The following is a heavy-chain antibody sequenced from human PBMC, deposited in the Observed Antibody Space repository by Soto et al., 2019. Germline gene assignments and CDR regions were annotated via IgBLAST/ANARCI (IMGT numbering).Heavy chain of an antibody. CDR3: AKWAGGFDY. J-gene: IGHJ4*02. CDR1: GVTFSGSG. V-gene: IGHV3-30*18. CDR2: ISSDGSYK. Sequence: QVQLVESGGGVVQPGRSLRLSCAASGVTFSGSGMHWVRQAPGKGLERVAVISSDGSYKYYGDSVKGRFTISRDNSKRPLYLQMNSRRAEDTAVYYCAKWAGGFDYWGQGTLVTVSS.